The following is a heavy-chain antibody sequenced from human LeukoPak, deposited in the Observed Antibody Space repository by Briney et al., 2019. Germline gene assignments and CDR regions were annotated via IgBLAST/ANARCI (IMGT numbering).Heavy chain of an antibody. CDR1: GYTFTSYA. V-gene: IGHV1-3*01. Sequence: GASVKVSCKASGYTFTSYAMHWVRQAPGQRLEWMGWINAGNGNTKYSQKFQGRVTITRDTSASTAYMELSSLRSEDTAVYYCASSGSGGYDILTAYYKLDYWGQGTLVTVSS. J-gene: IGHJ4*02. CDR3: ASSGSGGYDILTAYYKLDY. CDR2: INAGNGNT. D-gene: IGHD3-9*01.